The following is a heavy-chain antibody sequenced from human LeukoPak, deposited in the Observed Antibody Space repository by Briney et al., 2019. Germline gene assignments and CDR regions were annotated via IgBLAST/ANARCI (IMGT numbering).Heavy chain of an antibody. D-gene: IGHD3-9*01. V-gene: IGHV3-30*02. J-gene: IGHJ4*02. CDR1: GFTFSGYG. CDR2: IRYDGSNK. Sequence: GGSLRLSCAASGFTFSGYGMHWVRQAPGKGLEWVAFIRYDGSNKYYADSVKGRFTISRDNSKNTLYLQMNSLRAEDTAVYYCAKGLRYFDWLLHWGQGTLVTVSS. CDR3: AKGLRYFDWLLH.